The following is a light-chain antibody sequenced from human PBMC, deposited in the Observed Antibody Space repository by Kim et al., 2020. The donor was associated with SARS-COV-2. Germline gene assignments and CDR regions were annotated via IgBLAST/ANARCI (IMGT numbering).Light chain of an antibody. V-gene: IGKV3-20*01. CDR3: QQYGDSRT. CDR2: GAS. CDR1: QSVGSKY. Sequence: LSPGEVATLSCRASQSVGSKYLAWYQQKPGQAPRLLIYGASSRATGIPDRFSGSGSGKDFTLTISGLEPEDFAVYYCQQYGDSRTFGQGTKVDIK. J-gene: IGKJ1*01.